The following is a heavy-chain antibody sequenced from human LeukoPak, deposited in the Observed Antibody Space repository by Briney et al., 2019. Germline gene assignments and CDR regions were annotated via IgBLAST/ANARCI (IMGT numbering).Heavy chain of an antibody. CDR3: ARHLYSSGWYYFDY. CDR1: GGSVSSGGYY. CDR2: VYYSGST. J-gene: IGHJ4*02. Sequence: PSETLSLTCTVSGGSVSSGGYYWGWIRQTPGKGLEWIGSVYYSGSTYYNPSLRSRVTISVDTSKNQFSLKLSSVTAADTAVYYCARHLYSSGWYYFDYWGQGTLVTVSS. D-gene: IGHD6-19*01. V-gene: IGHV4-39*01.